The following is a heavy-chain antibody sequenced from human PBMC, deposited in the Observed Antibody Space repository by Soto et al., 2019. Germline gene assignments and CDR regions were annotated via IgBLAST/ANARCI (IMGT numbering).Heavy chain of an antibody. V-gene: IGHV3-30-3*02. J-gene: IGHJ4*02. D-gene: IGHD3-22*01. CDR3: AKRLIDAYYFDY. CDR2: ISYDGSNK. Sequence: GGSLRLSCAASGFTFSSYAMHWVRQAPGKGLEWVAVISYDGSNKYYADSVKGRFTISRDNSKNTLYLQMNSLRAEDTAVYYCAKRLIDAYYFDYWGQGTLVTVSS. CDR1: GFTFSSYA.